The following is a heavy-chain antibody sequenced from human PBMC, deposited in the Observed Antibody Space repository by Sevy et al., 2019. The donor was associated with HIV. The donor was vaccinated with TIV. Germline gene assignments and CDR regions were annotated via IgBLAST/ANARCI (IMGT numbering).Heavy chain of an antibody. CDR2: IYYSGST. Sequence: SETLSLTCTVSGGSISSYYWSWIRQPPGKGLEWIGYIYYSGSTNYNPSLKSRVTISVDTSKNQFSLKLSSVTAADTAMYYCARESLGWFDPWGQGTLVTVSS. V-gene: IGHV4-59*01. J-gene: IGHJ5*02. CDR3: ARESLGWFDP. CDR1: GGSISSYY.